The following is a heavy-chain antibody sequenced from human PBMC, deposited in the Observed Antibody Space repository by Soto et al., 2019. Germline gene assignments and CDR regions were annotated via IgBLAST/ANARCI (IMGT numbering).Heavy chain of an antibody. CDR2: IYYSGST. V-gene: IGHV4-59*08. J-gene: IGHJ4*02. D-gene: IGHD3-10*01. CDR3: ARHNYGSGSTYFDY. CDR1: GGSISSYY. Sequence: QVQLQESGPGLVTPSETLSLTCTVSGGSISSYYWSWLRQPPGKGLEWIGYIYYSGSTNYNPSLKSRVTISVDTSKNQFSLKLNSMTAADTAVYYCARHNYGSGSTYFDYWGQGTLVTVSS.